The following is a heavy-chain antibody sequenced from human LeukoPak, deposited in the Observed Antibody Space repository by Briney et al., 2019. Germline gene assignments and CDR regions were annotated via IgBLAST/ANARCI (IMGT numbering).Heavy chain of an antibody. Sequence: SETLSLTCAVYGGSFSGYYWSWIRQPPGKGLEWIGEINHSGSTNYNPSLKSRVTISVDTSKNQFSLKLSSVTAADTAVYYCARGLTIPSAAFDIWGKGTMVTVSS. CDR2: INHSGST. CDR1: GGSFSGYY. J-gene: IGHJ3*02. V-gene: IGHV4-34*01. CDR3: ARGLTIPSAAFDI. D-gene: IGHD3-3*01.